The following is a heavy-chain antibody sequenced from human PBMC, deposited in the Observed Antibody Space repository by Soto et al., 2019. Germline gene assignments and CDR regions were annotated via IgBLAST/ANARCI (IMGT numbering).Heavy chain of an antibody. CDR3: ARHISSGTYYAAF. V-gene: IGHV4-59*08. CDR1: GGSISSYY. J-gene: IGHJ4*02. D-gene: IGHD3-10*01. CDR2: ISYTGSA. Sequence: PLEPLSVTCSVAGGSISSYYWSWIRQHPGKGLEWIGYISYTGSAKYNPSLKSRVSISLDTSKNQFSLKLTSVTAADTAVYYCARHISSGTYYAAFWGQGSLVTVSS.